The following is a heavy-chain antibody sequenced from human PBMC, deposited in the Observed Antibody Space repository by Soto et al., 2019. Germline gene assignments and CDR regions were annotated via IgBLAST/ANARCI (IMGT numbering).Heavy chain of an antibody. V-gene: IGHV1-3*01. D-gene: IGHD3-22*01. CDR1: GYSFTSYA. J-gene: IGHJ4*02. Sequence: QVQLVQSGAEVKKPGASVKVSCKASGYSFTSYAMHWVRQAPGQRLEWIGWINAGNGNTKYSQKFQGRVTITRDTSPITAYMQRRSLRSEDTAVYYCAKISGYYSGDDWGQGTLVTASS. CDR2: INAGNGNT. CDR3: AKISGYYSGDD.